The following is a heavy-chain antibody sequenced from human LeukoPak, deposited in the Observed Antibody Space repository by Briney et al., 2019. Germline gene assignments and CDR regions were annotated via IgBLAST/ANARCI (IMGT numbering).Heavy chain of an antibody. Sequence: ASVKVSCKASGYTFTGYFLHWVRRAPGQGFEWMGWINPNSGGTYYTQTFQGRVTMTRDTSISTAYIELSSLRADDTAVYYCARAQSRTAPAGTFAGAWGQGTLVTVAS. V-gene: IGHV1-2*02. CDR2: INPNSGGT. J-gene: IGHJ5*02. CDR1: GYTFTGYF. D-gene: IGHD6-13*01. CDR3: ARAQSRTAPAGTFAGA.